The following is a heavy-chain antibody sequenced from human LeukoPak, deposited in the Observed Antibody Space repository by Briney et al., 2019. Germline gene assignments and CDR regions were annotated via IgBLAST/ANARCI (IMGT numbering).Heavy chain of an antibody. Sequence: SETLSLTGAVYGGSFSGYYWSWIRQPPGKGLEWIGEINHSGSTNYNPSLKSRVTISVDTSKNQFSLKLSSVTAADTAVYYCARGDVVRAFDYWGQGTLVTVSS. CDR3: ARGDVVRAFDY. CDR2: INHSGST. CDR1: GGSFSGYY. V-gene: IGHV4-34*01. J-gene: IGHJ4*02. D-gene: IGHD2-2*01.